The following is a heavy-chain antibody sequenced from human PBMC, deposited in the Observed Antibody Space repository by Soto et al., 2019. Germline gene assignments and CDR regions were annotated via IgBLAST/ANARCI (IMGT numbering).Heavy chain of an antibody. V-gene: IGHV3-30-3*01. J-gene: IGHJ6*02. CDR2: ISYDGSNK. CDR3: LRSGSGARRYAIDF. CDR1: GFTFSSYA. Sequence: GGSLRLSCAASGFTFSSYAMHWVRQAPGKGLEWVAVISYDGSNKYYADSVKGRFTISRDNSKNTLYLQMNSLRAGDTAVYYCLRSGSGARRYAIDFWGQGTTVTVSS. D-gene: IGHD6-6*01.